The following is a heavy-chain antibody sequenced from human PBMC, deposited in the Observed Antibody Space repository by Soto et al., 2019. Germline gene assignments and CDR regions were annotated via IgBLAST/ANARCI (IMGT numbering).Heavy chain of an antibody. CDR2: IYHSGST. D-gene: IGHD3-3*01. CDR1: GGYIRSSNL. Sequence: ASETLSLTCAVSGGYIRSSNLWSWVRQPPGKGLEWIGEIYHSGSTNYNPSLKSRVTISVDKSKNQFSLKLSSVTAADTAVYYCARDIRSYYDFWSGYYTPYYYGMDVWGQGTTVTVSS. CDR3: ARDIRSYYDFWSGYYTPYYYGMDV. V-gene: IGHV4-4*02. J-gene: IGHJ6*02.